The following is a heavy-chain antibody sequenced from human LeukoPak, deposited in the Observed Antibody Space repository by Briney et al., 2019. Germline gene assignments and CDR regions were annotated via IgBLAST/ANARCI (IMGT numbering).Heavy chain of an antibody. CDR1: GFTFSNYA. D-gene: IGHD3-22*01. J-gene: IGHJ4*02. CDR3: AKRSLHYYDSSGYYPFDY. Sequence: PGGSLRLSCAASGFTFSNYAMNWVRQAPGKGLEWVSAISGSGGSTYYADSVKGRFTISRDNSKNTLYLQMNSLRAEDMAVYYCAKRSLHYYDSSGYYPFDYWGQGTLVTVSS. V-gene: IGHV3-23*01. CDR2: ISGSGGST.